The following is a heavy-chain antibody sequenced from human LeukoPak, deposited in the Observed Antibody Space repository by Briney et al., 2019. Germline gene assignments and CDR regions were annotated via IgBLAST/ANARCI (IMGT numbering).Heavy chain of an antibody. V-gene: IGHV4-31*03. CDR1: GGSISSDDYC. Sequence: SETLSLTCSVSGGSISSDDYCWNWIRQHPGKGLEWIGYIYCSGSTYYNPSLKSRVALSVDTSKNQFSLKLSSLTAADTAVYYCAKSREEIRGLDAFDIWGQGTMVTVSS. CDR2: IYCSGST. D-gene: IGHD5-24*01. J-gene: IGHJ3*02. CDR3: AKSREEIRGLDAFDI.